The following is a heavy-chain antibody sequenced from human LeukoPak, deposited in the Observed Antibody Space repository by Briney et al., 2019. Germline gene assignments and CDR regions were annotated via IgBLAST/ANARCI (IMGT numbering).Heavy chain of an antibody. Sequence: GGSLRLSCAPSGFAISGNYMSWVRQAPGKGLEWASIIYNDDTTYYADSVKGRFTISRDTSKNTLYLQMSSLRAEDTAVYYCAQLLDDNPIRWYFALWGRGTLVTVS. CDR2: IYNDDTT. D-gene: IGHD1-14*01. CDR1: GFAISGNY. CDR3: AQLLDDNPIRWYFAL. V-gene: IGHV3-66*01. J-gene: IGHJ2*01.